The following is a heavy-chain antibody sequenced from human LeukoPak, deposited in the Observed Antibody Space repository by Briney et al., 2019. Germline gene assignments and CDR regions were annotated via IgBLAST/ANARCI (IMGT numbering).Heavy chain of an antibody. V-gene: IGHV3-66*01. CDR1: GFSVSSNY. CDR3: ARDRELERNWFDP. Sequence: GGSLRLSCAASGFSVSSNYMSWVRQAPGKGLEWVSVIYSGGTGGSTYYADSVKGRFTISRDDSKNTLYLQMNSLGAEDTAVYYCARDRELERNWFDPWGQGTLVIVSS. J-gene: IGHJ5*02. D-gene: IGHD1-1*01. CDR2: IYSGGTGGST.